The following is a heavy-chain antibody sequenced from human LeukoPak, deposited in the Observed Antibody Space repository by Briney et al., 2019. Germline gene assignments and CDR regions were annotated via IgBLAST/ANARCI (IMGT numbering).Heavy chain of an antibody. CDR1: GFIFSDYA. CDR3: AGAGAGTVF. CDR2: ISNDRSNK. V-gene: IGHV3-30-3*01. Sequence: PGRSLRLSCAASGFIFSDYAMHWVRQAPGKGLEWVAVISNDRSNKYYADSVKGRFTISRDNSKNTLYLQMNSLSAEDTAVYYCAGAGAGTVFWGQGTLVTVSS. D-gene: IGHD6-19*01. J-gene: IGHJ4*02.